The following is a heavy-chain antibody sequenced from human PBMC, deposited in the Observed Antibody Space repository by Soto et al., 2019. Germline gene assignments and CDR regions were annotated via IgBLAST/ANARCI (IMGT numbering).Heavy chain of an antibody. CDR2: AHHSGRT. J-gene: IGHJ4*02. CDR3: ARSEATGLDY. D-gene: IGHD1-26*01. CDR1: GGSMSSSNR. Sequence: QVQLQESGPGLVKPSGTLSLTCTVSGGSMSSSNRWNWVRQSPGKGLEWIGEAHHSGRTNYNPSLKSRGTISVDKSKNHFSLKLSSVTAADTAVYYCARSEATGLDYWGQGTLVTVSS. V-gene: IGHV4-4*02.